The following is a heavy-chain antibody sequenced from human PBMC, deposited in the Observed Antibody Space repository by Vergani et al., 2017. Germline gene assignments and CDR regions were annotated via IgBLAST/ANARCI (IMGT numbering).Heavy chain of an antibody. Sequence: QVQLEESGGGVVQPGRSLRLSCAGSGFTLSSHAMHWVRQAPGKGLEWVAFIWYDGSKEYYADSVKGRFTISRDNSKNTLYLQMNNLRAADTAVYYCGHIPPFNWNYGWVDFWGQGILVTVSS. CDR1: GFTLSSHA. CDR2: IWYDGSKE. J-gene: IGHJ5*01. CDR3: GHIPPFNWNYGWVDF. D-gene: IGHD1-7*01. V-gene: IGHV3-33*01.